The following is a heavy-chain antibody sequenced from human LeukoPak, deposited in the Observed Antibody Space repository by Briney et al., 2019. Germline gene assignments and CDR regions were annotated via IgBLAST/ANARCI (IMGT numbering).Heavy chain of an antibody. V-gene: IGHV4-59*01. D-gene: IGHD3-10*01. J-gene: IGHJ3*02. CDR2: IYYSGST. Sequence: SETLSLTRTVSGGSISSYYWSWIRQPPGKGLEWIGYIYYSGSTNYNPSLKSRVTISVDTSKNQFSLKLSSVTAADTAVYYCARGQYYYGSGSYPSPNAFDIWGQGTMVTVSS. CDR1: GGSISSYY. CDR3: ARGQYYYGSGSYPSPNAFDI.